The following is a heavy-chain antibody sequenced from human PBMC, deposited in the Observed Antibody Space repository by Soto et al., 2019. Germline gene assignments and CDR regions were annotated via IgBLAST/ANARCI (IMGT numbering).Heavy chain of an antibody. CDR1: GGTFNSFP. CDR2: IIPIFGTT. CDR3: ARLRAGRFDY. Sequence: QVQLVQSGAEVKKPGSSVKVSCKASGGTFNSFPISWVRQAPGQGLEWMGGIIPIFGTTNYAQKFQGRVTISAAESTGTVYMELNSMRFEDRAVYYCARLRAGRFDYWGQGTLVTVSS. J-gene: IGHJ4*02. V-gene: IGHV1-69*12. D-gene: IGHD6-19*01.